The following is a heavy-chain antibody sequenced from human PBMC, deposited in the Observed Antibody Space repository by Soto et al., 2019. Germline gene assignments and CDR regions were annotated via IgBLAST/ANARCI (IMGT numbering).Heavy chain of an antibody. Sequence: PSETLSPACAASGGPISSYHCCGFRQAPRKGLERLGHISYSGSTNANPSPKRRVTIAVDTSKNQFSLKLSSVTAADTAVYYCARPPDIGYCSGGSCYSDYFAYWGQGTLVTVSS. D-gene: IGHD2-15*01. J-gene: IGHJ4*02. CDR3: ARPPDIGYCSGGSCYSDYFAY. CDR2: ISYSGST. CDR1: GGPISSYH. V-gene: IGHV4-59*01.